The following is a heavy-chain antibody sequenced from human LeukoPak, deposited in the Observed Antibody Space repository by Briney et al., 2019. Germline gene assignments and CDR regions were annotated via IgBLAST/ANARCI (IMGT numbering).Heavy chain of an antibody. D-gene: IGHD3-22*01. CDR3: ARALDYYDSSLDY. CDR1: GCTFSSYA. V-gene: IGHV3-53*01. J-gene: IGHJ4*02. Sequence: QAGGSLRLSCAASGCTFSSYAMSWVRQAPGKGLEWVSVIYSGGSTYYADSVKGRFTISRDNSKNTLYLQMNSLRAEDTAVYYCARALDYYDSSLDYWGQGTLVTVSS. CDR2: IYSGGST.